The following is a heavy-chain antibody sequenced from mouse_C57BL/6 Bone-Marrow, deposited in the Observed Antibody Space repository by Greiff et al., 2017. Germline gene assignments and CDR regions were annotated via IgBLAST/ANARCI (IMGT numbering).Heavy chain of an antibody. CDR1: GYTFTDYY. D-gene: IGHD1-1*01. CDR3: ARDYYYGSSYVAWFAY. CDR2: INPYNGGT. Sequence: EVQLQQSGPVLVKPGASVKMSCKASGYTFTDYYMNWVKQSHGKSLEWIGVINPYNGGTSYNQKFKGKATLTVDKSSSTAYMELNSLTSEDSAVYYWARDYYYGSSYVAWFAYWGQGTLVTVSA. J-gene: IGHJ3*01. V-gene: IGHV1-19*01.